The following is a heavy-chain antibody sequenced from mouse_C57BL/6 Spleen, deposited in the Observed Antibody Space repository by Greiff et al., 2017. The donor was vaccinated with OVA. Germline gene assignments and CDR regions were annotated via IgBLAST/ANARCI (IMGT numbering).Heavy chain of an antibody. CDR2: IDPSDSCT. CDR1: GYTFTSYW. Sequence: QVQLQQPGAELVKPGASVKLSCKASGYTFTSYWMQWVKQRPGQGLEWIGEIDPSDSCTNYNQKFKGKATLTVDTSSSTAYMQLSSLTSEDSAVYYCARSGGLLRYSDYWGQGTTLTVSS. V-gene: IGHV1-50*01. J-gene: IGHJ2*01. D-gene: IGHD1-1*01. CDR3: ARSGGLLRYSDY.